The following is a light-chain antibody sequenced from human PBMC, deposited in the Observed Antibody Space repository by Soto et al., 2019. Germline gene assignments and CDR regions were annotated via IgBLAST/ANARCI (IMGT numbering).Light chain of an antibody. J-gene: IGKJ1*01. CDR3: QQYNDWPLT. CDR1: QSVRSN. CDR2: GAF. V-gene: IGKV3-15*01. Sequence: EIVMTQSPVTLSVSPCERATLSFRASQSVRSNLAWYQQKPGQAPSLLIYGAFTRATGIPTRFSGTGSGTEFTLTISSLQSEDFALYYCQQYNDWPLTFGQGTKVDIK.